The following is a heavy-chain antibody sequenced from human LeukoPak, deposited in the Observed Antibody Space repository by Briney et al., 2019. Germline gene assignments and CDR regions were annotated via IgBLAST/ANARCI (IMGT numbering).Heavy chain of an antibody. CDR3: AKDGVGATTSPYYYYYYMDV. D-gene: IGHD1-26*01. V-gene: IGHV3-30*04. CDR1: GFTFSAYA. CDR2: ISYDGSDQ. Sequence: GGSLRLSCTTSGFTFSAYAIHWVRQTPGKGLEWVAVISYDGSDQYYTDFVKGRFILSRDNSNHTVYLQMNSLRPEDTAVYYCAKDGVGATTSPYYYYYYMDVWGKGTTVTVSS. J-gene: IGHJ6*03.